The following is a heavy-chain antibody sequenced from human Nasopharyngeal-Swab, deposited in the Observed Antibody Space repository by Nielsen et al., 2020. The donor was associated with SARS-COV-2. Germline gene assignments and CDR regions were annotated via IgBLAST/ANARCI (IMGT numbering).Heavy chain of an antibody. J-gene: IGHJ6*03. Sequence: GESLKISCAASGFTFSSYAMHWVRQAPSKGLEWVAVISYDGSNKYYADSVKGRFTISRDNSKNTLYLQMNSLRAEDTAVYYCARSFTYYYYMDVWGKGTTVTVSS. D-gene: IGHD3-16*01. CDR1: GFTFSSYA. CDR3: ARSFTYYYYMDV. CDR2: ISYDGSNK. V-gene: IGHV3-30-3*01.